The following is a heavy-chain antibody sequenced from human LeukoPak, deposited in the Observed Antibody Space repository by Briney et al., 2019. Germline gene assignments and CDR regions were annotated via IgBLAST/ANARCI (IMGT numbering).Heavy chain of an antibody. D-gene: IGHD6-13*01. CDR3: ARAESAAAGTSLNFDY. CDR1: GFTFSSYS. J-gene: IGHJ4*02. CDR2: ISSSSSYI. Sequence: PGGSLRLSCAASGFTFSSYSMNWVRQAPGKGLEWGSSISSSSSYIYYADSVKGRFTISRDNAKNSLYLQMNTLRAEDTALYYCARAESAAAGTSLNFDYWGQGTLVTVSS. V-gene: IGHV3-21*01.